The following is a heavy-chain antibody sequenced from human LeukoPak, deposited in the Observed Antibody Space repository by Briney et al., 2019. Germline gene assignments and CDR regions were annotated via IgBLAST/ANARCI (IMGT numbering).Heavy chain of an antibody. CDR3: ARLRDGSLDH. V-gene: IGHV5-10-1*01. Sequence: GESLKTSCKGSGYNFTSHWISWVHQMPGKGLEWMGRLDPSDSYTNYSPSFQGHVTISADKSISTAYLQWSSLRASDTAMYYCARLRDGSLDHWGQGTLVTVSS. CDR1: GYNFTSHW. J-gene: IGHJ4*02. CDR2: LDPSDSYT.